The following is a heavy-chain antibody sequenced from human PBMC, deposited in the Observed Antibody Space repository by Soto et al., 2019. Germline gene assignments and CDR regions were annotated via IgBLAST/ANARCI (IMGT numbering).Heavy chain of an antibody. CDR1: GFTFSSYA. Sequence: EVQLLESGGGLVQPGGSLRLSCAASGFTFSSYAMTWVRQAPGEGLEWVSAITGSGGSTNYVDSVKGRFTISRDNSKNTRYLQMNSLRAVDTAVYYCAKVGYYYDIYDHWDFDLWGRGTLVTVSS. CDR3: AKVGYYYDIYDHWDFDL. D-gene: IGHD3-22*01. J-gene: IGHJ2*01. V-gene: IGHV3-23*01. CDR2: ITGSGGST.